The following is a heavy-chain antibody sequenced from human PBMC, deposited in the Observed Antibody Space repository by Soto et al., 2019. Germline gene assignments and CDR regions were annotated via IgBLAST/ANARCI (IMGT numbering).Heavy chain of an antibody. CDR3: ARDWSYDSSGYHDAFEF. J-gene: IGHJ3*01. CDR1: GYTFTSYG. CDR2: ISAYNGNT. D-gene: IGHD3-22*01. V-gene: IGHV1-18*01. Sequence: ASVKVSCKASGYTFTSYGISWVRQAPGQGPEWMGWISAYNGNTNYAQKLQGRVTMTTDTSTSTAYMELRSLRSDDTAVYYCARDWSYDSSGYHDAFEFWGQGTMVTVSS.